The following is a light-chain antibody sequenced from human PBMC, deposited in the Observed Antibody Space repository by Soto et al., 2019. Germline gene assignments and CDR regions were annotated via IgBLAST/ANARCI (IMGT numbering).Light chain of an antibody. CDR2: EVS. Sequence: QSALTQPPSASGSTGQSVTISCTGTSSDVGRYNYISWYQQRPGKAPKLIIYEVSKRPSGVPDRLSGFKYGNTASLTVSGLQVEDEADYYCSSYAGNSRYVFGNGTKVTVL. CDR1: SSDVGRYNY. CDR3: SSYAGNSRYV. J-gene: IGLJ1*01. V-gene: IGLV2-8*01.